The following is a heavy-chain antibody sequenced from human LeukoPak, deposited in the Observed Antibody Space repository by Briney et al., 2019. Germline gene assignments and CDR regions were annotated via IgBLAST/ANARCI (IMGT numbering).Heavy chain of an antibody. J-gene: IGHJ4*02. CDR2: INPNSGGT. D-gene: IGHD3-22*01. V-gene: IGHV1-2*02. Sequence: ASVKVSCKASGYTFTGYYMHWVRQAPGQGLEWMGWINPNSGGTNYTQEFQGRVTMTRATSISTAYMELHRLRSDDTAVYYCASDHSLVNESRRYFAASAYGGEGTLATVP. CDR3: ASDHSLVNESRRYFAASAY. CDR1: GYTFTGYY.